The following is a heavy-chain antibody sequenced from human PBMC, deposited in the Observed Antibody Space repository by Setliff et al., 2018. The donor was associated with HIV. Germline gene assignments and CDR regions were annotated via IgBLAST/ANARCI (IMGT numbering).Heavy chain of an antibody. CDR2: IYTSGST. CDR1: GGSISSGIYY. D-gene: IGHD5-18*01. J-gene: IGHJ4*01. Sequence: SETLSLTCTVSGGSISSGIYYWSWIRQPAGQGLEWIGHIYTSGSTNYSPSVKSRVTISVDTSKNQFSLKLSPVTAADTAVDYGARTEDYSFGDAPFDYWGHGTLVTVSS. CDR3: ARTEDYSFGDAPFDY. V-gene: IGHV4-61*09.